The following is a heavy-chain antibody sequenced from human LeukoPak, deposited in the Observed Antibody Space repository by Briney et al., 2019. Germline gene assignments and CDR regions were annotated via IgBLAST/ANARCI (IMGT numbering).Heavy chain of an antibody. D-gene: IGHD4-17*01. Sequence: PGGSLRLSCAASGFTFSIYWMSSVRQAPGKGLEWVANMKQRESEKYYADSVKGRFTISRDNAKNSLYLQMNSLRAEDTALYYCAPGRGLYGDYMDVWGKGTTVTVSS. V-gene: IGHV3-7*03. CDR1: GFTFSIYW. J-gene: IGHJ6*03. CDR2: MKQRESEK. CDR3: APGRGLYGDYMDV.